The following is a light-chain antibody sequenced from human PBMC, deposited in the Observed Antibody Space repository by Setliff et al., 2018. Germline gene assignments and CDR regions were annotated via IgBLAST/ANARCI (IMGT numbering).Light chain of an antibody. V-gene: IGLV2-14*03. J-gene: IGLJ1*01. CDR3: NAYTSGSTYV. CDR2: AVS. Sequence: QSALAQPASVSGSPGQSITISCSGTSSDVGSCDLVSWFQQHPGKAPKLIIYAVSDRPSGVSNRFSGSKSGNTASLTISGLQTEDEADYYCNAYTSGSTYVFGTGTKVTVL. CDR1: SSDVGSCDL.